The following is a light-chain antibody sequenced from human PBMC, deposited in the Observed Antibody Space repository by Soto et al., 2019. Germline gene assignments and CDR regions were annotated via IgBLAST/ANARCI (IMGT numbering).Light chain of an antibody. CDR2: GAS. CDR3: QQYGSSHLIT. CDR1: QTVNSNY. V-gene: IGKV3-20*01. J-gene: IGKJ5*01. Sequence: EIVMTQSPATLSVSPGERATLSCRAIQTVNSNYLSWYQQKPGQAPRLLIYGASCRATGIPDRFSGSGSGTDFTLTISRLEPEDFAVHYCQQYGSSHLITFGQGTRLEIK.